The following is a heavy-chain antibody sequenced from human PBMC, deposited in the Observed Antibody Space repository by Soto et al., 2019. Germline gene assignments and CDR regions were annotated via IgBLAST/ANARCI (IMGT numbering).Heavy chain of an antibody. Sequence: PGGSLRLSCAASGFTFSSCAMGWVRQAPGKELEWVSGISGSSGSTIYYADSVKGRFTISRDNAKNSLYLQMNSLRAEDTAVYYCARDESFWFDPWGQGTLATVSS. J-gene: IGHJ5*02. CDR2: ISGSSGSTI. D-gene: IGHD3-10*01. CDR1: GFTFSSCA. CDR3: ARDESFWFDP. V-gene: IGHV3-23*01.